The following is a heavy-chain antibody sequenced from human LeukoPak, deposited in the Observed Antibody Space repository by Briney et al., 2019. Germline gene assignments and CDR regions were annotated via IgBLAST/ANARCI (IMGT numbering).Heavy chain of an antibody. J-gene: IGHJ5*02. CDR2: IYYSGGT. V-gene: IGHV4-59*01. D-gene: IGHD6-13*01. CDR3: ARYSDNWFDP. Sequence: NPSETLSLTCTVSGGSISSYYWSWIRQPPGMVLEWIGYIYYSGGTNYNPPLKSRVTISVDTSKNQFSLKLSSVTAADTAVYYCARYSDNWFDPWGQGTLVTVSS. CDR1: GGSISSYY.